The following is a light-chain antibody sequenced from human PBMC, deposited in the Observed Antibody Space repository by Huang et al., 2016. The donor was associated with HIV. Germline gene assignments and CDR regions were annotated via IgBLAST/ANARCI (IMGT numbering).Light chain of an antibody. J-gene: IGKJ2*01. CDR1: QSLSSN. Sequence: DIVITLSPAILSVSSGERATLSCRASQSLSSNLAWYQQKPGQAPRILIYGAATRATGIPARCSGSGSGTEFTLSISSLQSEDFAVYFCQQYNDWPQYTFGQGTKLEIK. CDR3: QQYNDWPQYT. CDR2: GAA. V-gene: IGKV3-15*01.